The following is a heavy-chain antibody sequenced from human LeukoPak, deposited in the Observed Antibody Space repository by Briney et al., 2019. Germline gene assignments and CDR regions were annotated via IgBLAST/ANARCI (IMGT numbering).Heavy chain of an antibody. CDR2: ISSSGSTI. Sequence: GGSLRLSCAASGFTFSSYEMNWVRQAPGKGLEWVSYISSSGSTIYYADSVKGRFTISRDNAKNSLYLQMNSLRAEDTAVYYCARITGDVFDYWGQGTLVTVSP. CDR3: ARITGDVFDY. J-gene: IGHJ4*02. D-gene: IGHD7-27*01. CDR1: GFTFSSYE. V-gene: IGHV3-48*03.